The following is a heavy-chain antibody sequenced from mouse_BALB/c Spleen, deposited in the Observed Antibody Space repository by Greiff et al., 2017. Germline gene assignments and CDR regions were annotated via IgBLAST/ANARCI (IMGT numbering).Heavy chain of an antibody. CDR2: IWAGGST. CDR3: AREVYAKGIFAY. V-gene: IGHV2-9*02. D-gene: IGHD2-3*01. Sequence: VQLQESGPGLVAPSQSLSITCTVSGFSLTSYGVHWVRQPPGKGLEWLGVIWAGGSTNYNSALMSRLSISKDNSKSQVFLKMNSLQTDDTARYYCAREVYAKGIFAYWGQGTLVTVSA. J-gene: IGHJ3*01. CDR1: GFSLTSYG.